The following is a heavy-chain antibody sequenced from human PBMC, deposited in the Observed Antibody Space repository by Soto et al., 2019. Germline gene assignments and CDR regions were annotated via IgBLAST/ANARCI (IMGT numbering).Heavy chain of an antibody. Sequence: ASVKVSCKASGYTFTSYGISWVRQAPGQGLEWMGWGSAYNGSTNYAQKLQGRVTMTTDTSTTTAYMELRSLGSDATAVYYCARGEPSSCWYIGMDVWGQGTTVTVSS. V-gene: IGHV1-18*01. J-gene: IGHJ6*02. CDR1: GYTFTSYG. CDR3: ARGEPSSCWYIGMDV. CDR2: GSAYNGST. D-gene: IGHD6-19*01.